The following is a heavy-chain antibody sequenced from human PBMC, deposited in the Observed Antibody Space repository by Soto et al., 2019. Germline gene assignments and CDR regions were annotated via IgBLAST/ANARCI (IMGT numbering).Heavy chain of an antibody. CDR3: ARDLWGYCGTDCYPLDG. CDR2: IYYSGST. J-gene: IGHJ6*02. V-gene: IGHV4-31*03. CDR1: GGSISSGGYY. Sequence: PSETLSLTCTVSGGSISSGGYYWSWIRQHPGKGLEWIGYIYYSGSTYYNPSLKSRVTISVDTSKNQFSLKLSSVTAADTAVYYCARDLWGYCGTDCYPLDGWGQGNTVTFSS. D-gene: IGHD2-21*02.